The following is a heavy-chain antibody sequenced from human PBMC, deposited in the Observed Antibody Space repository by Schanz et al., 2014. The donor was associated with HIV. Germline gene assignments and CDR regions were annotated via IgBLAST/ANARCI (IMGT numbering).Heavy chain of an antibody. Sequence: QVQLVESGGGVVQPGRSLRLSCAASGFTFSSDGMHWVRQAPGKGLEWVAIISFDGSNKYYADSVKGRFTISRDNSKNTLYLQMNSLRAEDTAIYYCAKGQRGVVRGDIDYWGQGTLVTVSS. CDR1: GFTFSSDG. CDR2: ISFDGSNK. J-gene: IGHJ4*02. CDR3: AKGQRGVVRGDIDY. V-gene: IGHV3-30*18. D-gene: IGHD3-10*01.